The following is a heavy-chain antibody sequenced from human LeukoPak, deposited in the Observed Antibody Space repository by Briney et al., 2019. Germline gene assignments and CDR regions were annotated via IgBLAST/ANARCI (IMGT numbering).Heavy chain of an antibody. D-gene: IGHD1-26*01. CDR2: IHYSGST. Sequence: ASETLSLTCTVGGATYNYYWSWIRQPPGKGLEWIGYIHYSGSTNYNPSLKSRVTMSLDTSKNQVSLKVNSVTAADTAVYYCARHVSSGGTYAHFDYWGQGTLVTVSS. V-gene: IGHV4-59*08. CDR3: ARHVSSGGTYAHFDY. J-gene: IGHJ4*02. CDR1: GATYNYY.